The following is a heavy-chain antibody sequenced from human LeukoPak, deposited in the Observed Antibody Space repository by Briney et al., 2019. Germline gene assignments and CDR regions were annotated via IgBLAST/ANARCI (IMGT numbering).Heavy chain of an antibody. Sequence: PSETLSLTCAVYGGSFSGYYWSWIRQPPGKGLEWIGYIYYSGSTYYNPSLKSRVTISVDTSKNQFSLKLSSVTAADTAVYYCARGGLVASYFGYWGQGTLVTVSS. CDR3: ARGGLVASYFGY. D-gene: IGHD5-12*01. J-gene: IGHJ4*02. CDR2: IYYSGST. CDR1: GGSFSGYY. V-gene: IGHV4-30-4*01.